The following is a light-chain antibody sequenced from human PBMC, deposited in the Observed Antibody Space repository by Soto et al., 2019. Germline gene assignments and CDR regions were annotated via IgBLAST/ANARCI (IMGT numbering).Light chain of an antibody. CDR1: SSDVGAYNY. CDR3: CSYAGSYTWV. J-gene: IGLJ3*02. CDR2: DVR. V-gene: IGLV2-11*01. Sequence: QSVLTQPRSVSGSPGQSVTISCTGTSSDVGAYNYVSWYQQHPGKAPKLIVFDVRERPSGVPDRFSGSKFGNTASLTLSGLQAEDEAEYFCCSYAGSYTWVFGGGTKLTVL.